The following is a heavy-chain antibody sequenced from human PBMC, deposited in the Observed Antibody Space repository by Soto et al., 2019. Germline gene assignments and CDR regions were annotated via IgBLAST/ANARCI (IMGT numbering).Heavy chain of an antibody. D-gene: IGHD1-26*01. CDR2: IIPIFGTA. CDR1: GGTFSSYA. J-gene: IGHJ6*02. CDR3: ASRDSGRFGSYYYYGMDV. V-gene: IGHV1-69*12. Sequence: QVQLVQSGAEVKKPGSSVKVSCKASGGTFSSYAISWVRQAPGQGLEWMGGIIPIFGTANYAQKFQGRVTITADESTSTPYMALSSLRSEDTAVYSCASRDSGRFGSYYYYGMDVWGQGTTVTVSS.